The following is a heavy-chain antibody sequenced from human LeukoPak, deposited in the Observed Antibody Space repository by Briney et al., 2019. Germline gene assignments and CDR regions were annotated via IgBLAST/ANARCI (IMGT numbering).Heavy chain of an antibody. CDR3: AKAVVGYFDY. V-gene: IGHV3-53*01. Sequence: GGSLRLSCAASGFTVSSNYMSWVRQAPGKGLEWVSVIYSGGSIYYADSVKGRFTISRDNSKNTLYLQMNSLRAEDTAVYYCAKAVVGYFDYWGQGTLVTVSS. J-gene: IGHJ4*02. CDR2: IYSGGSI. CDR1: GFTVSSNY. D-gene: IGHD2-15*01.